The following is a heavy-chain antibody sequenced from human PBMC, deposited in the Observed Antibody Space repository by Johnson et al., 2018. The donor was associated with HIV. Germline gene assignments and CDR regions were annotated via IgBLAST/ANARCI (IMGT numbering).Heavy chain of an antibody. D-gene: IGHD4-17*01. CDR2: ISDDGSNK. CDR1: GFTFSDYA. CDR3: ARDGDSDAFDI. J-gene: IGHJ3*02. Sequence: QVQLVESGGGVVQPGRSLTLSCVGSGFTFSDYAIHWVRQAPGKGLEWVAVISDDGSNKYYADSVKGRFTISRDNSENTRYLQMKSLRTEDTAVYYCARDGDSDAFDIWGQGTVVTVSS. V-gene: IGHV3-30-3*01.